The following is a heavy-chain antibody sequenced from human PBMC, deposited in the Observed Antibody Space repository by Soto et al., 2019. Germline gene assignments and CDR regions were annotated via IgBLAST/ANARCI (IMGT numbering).Heavy chain of an antibody. J-gene: IGHJ3*02. CDR2: IIPILGIA. D-gene: IGHD6-19*01. Sequence: QVQLVQSGAEVKKPGSSVKVSCKASGGTFSSYTISWVRQAPGQGLEWMGRIIPILGIANYAQKFQGRVTINADKSPSTAYMELSSLRYEDTAVYYCARAHIAVAGDDAFDIWGQGTMVTVSS. CDR3: ARAHIAVAGDDAFDI. V-gene: IGHV1-69*02. CDR1: GGTFSSYT.